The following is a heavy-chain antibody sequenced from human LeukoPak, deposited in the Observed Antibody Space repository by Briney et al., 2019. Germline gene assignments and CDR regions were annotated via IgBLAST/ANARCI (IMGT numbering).Heavy chain of an antibody. V-gene: IGHV4-34*01. CDR2: INHSGST. CDR1: GGSFSGYY. D-gene: IGHD3-3*01. J-gene: IGHJ4*02. Sequence: SETLSLTCAVYGGSFSGYYWSWIRQPPGKGLEWIGEINHSGSTNYNPSLKSRVTISVDTSKNQFSLKLSSVTAADTAVYYCARTVRSLEWLLDYWGQGTLVTVSS. CDR3: ARTVRSLEWLLDY.